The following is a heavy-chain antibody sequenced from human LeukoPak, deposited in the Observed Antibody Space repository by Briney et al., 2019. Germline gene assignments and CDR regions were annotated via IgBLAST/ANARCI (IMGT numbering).Heavy chain of an antibody. V-gene: IGHV5-51*01. D-gene: IGHD2-21*01. Sequence: GESLKISCKVSGYSFTTYWIGWVRQMPGKGLEWMGIIYPGDSDTKYSPSFQGQVTISADKPISTAYLQWSSLKASDTAMYYCARHHIPDAFDIWGQGTMVTVSS. J-gene: IGHJ3*02. CDR2: IYPGDSDT. CDR1: GYSFTTYW. CDR3: ARHHIPDAFDI.